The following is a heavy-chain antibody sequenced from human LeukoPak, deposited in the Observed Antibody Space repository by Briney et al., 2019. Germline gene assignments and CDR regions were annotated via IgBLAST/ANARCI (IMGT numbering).Heavy chain of an antibody. Sequence: ASVKVSCKASGYTFTSYGISWVRQAPGQGLEWMGWISAYNGNTNYAQKLQGRVTMTTDTSTSTAYMELRSLRSDDTAVYYCARVVDIWGVVTAVNWFDPWGQGTLATVSS. CDR3: ARVVDIWGVVTAVNWFDP. CDR2: ISAYNGNT. V-gene: IGHV1-18*01. CDR1: GYTFTSYG. J-gene: IGHJ5*02. D-gene: IGHD2-21*02.